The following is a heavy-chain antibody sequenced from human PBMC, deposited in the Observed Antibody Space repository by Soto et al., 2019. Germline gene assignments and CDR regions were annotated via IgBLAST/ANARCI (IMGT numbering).Heavy chain of an antibody. CDR1: GYTFTSYG. J-gene: IGHJ3*02. D-gene: IGHD1-7*01. V-gene: IGHV1-18*01. CDR3: ARDRYNWNFPDAFLI. Sequence: ASVKVSCKASGYTFTSYGISWVRQAPGQGLEWMGWISAYNGNTNYAQKLQGRVTMTTDTSTSTAYMELRSLRSDDTAVYYCARDRYNWNFPDAFLIWGQGTMVTVSS. CDR2: ISAYNGNT.